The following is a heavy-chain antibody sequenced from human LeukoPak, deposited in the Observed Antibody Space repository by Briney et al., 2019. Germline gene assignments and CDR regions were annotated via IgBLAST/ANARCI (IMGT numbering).Heavy chain of an antibody. Sequence: GGSLRLSCAASGFTFSTYWMHWVRQAPGKGLVWVSRVNSDGTSTTYADSVKGRFTISRDNAKNTLYLQMNSLRAEDTAVYYCARGGYSYGYVNYWGQGTLVTVSS. CDR2: VNSDGTST. CDR1: GFTFSTYW. D-gene: IGHD5-18*01. CDR3: ARGGYSYGYVNY. V-gene: IGHV3-74*01. J-gene: IGHJ4*02.